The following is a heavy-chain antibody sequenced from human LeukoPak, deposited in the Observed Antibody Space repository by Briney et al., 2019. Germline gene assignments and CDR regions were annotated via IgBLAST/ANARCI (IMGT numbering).Heavy chain of an antibody. CDR1: GITFSSFS. V-gene: IGHV3-21*01. CDR3: ARDSLGTTAD. CDR2: ISSSSSYI. J-gene: IGHJ4*02. D-gene: IGHD4-17*01. Sequence: GALKPSCSAFGITFSSFSINLVRQAPGKGLEWVSSISSSSSYIYYADSVKGRFTISRGNAKNSLYLQMNSLRAEDTAVYYCARDSLGTTADWGQGTLVTVSS.